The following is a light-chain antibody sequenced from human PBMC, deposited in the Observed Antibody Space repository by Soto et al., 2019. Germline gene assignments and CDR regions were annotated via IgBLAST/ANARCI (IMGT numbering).Light chain of an antibody. V-gene: IGLV1-44*01. CDR2: STS. CDR1: SSNIGSNT. CDR3: AAWDDSLSGVV. Sequence: QSVLTQPPSASGTPGQRVTISCSGSSSNIGSNTVNWYQQTPGQAPRTLIYSTSTRSSGVPDRFSGSIVGNKAALTISGAQADDESDYYCAAWDDSLSGVVFGGGTKLTVL. J-gene: IGLJ2*01.